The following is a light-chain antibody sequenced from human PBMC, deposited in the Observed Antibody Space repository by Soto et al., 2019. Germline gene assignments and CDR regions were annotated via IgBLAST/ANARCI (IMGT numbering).Light chain of an antibody. CDR2: KES. J-gene: IGKJ1*01. V-gene: IGKV1-5*03. CDR3: QQYNSYWT. CDR1: QSISSW. Sequence: DIQMTQSPSTLSASVGDRVTITCRASQSISSWLAWYQQKPGKAPKLLIYKESSLESGVPSRFSGSASGTEFTLTISSLQPDYFATYYCQQYNSYWTFGQGTKVEIK.